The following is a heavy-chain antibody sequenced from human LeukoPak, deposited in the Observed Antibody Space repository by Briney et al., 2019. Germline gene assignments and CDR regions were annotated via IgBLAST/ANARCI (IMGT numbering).Heavy chain of an antibody. D-gene: IGHD3-16*01. Sequence: ASVKVSCKASGYTFISFDIDWVRQATGQGREGMGWMSPKSGNTDYAQKFQGRVTMTRNTSINTAYLELSSLRSDDTAVYFCARGVGGLGNMDVWGEGTTVIGSS. CDR2: MSPKSGNT. J-gene: IGHJ6*03. CDR3: ARGVGGLGNMDV. V-gene: IGHV1-8*01. CDR1: GYTFISFD.